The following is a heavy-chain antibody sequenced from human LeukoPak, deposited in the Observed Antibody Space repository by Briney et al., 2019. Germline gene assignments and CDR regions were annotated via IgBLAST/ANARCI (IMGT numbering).Heavy chain of an antibody. J-gene: IGHJ4*02. Sequence: PGGSLRLSCAASGFTFVSHSMNWVRQAPGKGLEWVSYITSYSSTINYADSVKGRFTISRDNSKNTLYLQMNSLRAEDTALYYCAKDSRNLPFDYWGQGTLVTVSS. CDR2: ITSYSSTI. CDR1: GFTFVSHS. CDR3: AKDSRNLPFDY. D-gene: IGHD1-14*01. V-gene: IGHV3-48*01.